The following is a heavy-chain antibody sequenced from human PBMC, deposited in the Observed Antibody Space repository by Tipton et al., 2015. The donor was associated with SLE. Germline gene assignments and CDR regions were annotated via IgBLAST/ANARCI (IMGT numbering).Heavy chain of an antibody. CDR3: ARAGGGDSNWFDP. CDR2: IYHSGST. V-gene: IGHV4-39*07. D-gene: IGHD2-21*01. J-gene: IGHJ5*02. CDR1: GGSISSSSYY. Sequence: TLSLTCTVSGGSISSSSYYWGWIRQPPGKGLEYIGSIYHSGSTYYNPSLKSRVTISVDTSKNQFSLKLSSVTAADTAVYYCARAGGGDSNWFDPWGQGTLVAVSS.